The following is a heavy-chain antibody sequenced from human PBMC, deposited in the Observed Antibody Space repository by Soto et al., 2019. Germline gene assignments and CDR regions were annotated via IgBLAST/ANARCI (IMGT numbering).Heavy chain of an antibody. J-gene: IGHJ6*02. Sequence: SETLSLTCSVSGYSVTSSDYYFSCIRQPPGNGLELIGSMFYSGLTYYNPSLKSRVTLSVDTSKNQFSVRLNSVTAADTAVYYCAPLSVSLSGPYGIHVWGQGTTVTVSS. CDR2: MFYSGLT. CDR3: APLSVSLSGPYGIHV. V-gene: IGHV4-39*01. CDR1: GYSVTSSDYY. D-gene: IGHD2-15*01.